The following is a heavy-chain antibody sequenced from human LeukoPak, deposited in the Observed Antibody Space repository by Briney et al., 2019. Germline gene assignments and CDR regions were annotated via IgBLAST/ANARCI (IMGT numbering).Heavy chain of an antibody. V-gene: IGHV3-23*01. CDR1: GFSFSSYS. Sequence: GGSLRLSCAASGFSFSSYSMNWVRQAPGKGLEWVSSVTYSGGNTYYADSVKGRFTISRDNSKSTLSLQMNSLRAEDTAIYYCATYRQVLLPFESWGQGTLVTVSS. D-gene: IGHD2-8*02. J-gene: IGHJ4*02. CDR3: ATYRQVLLPFES. CDR2: VTYSGGNT.